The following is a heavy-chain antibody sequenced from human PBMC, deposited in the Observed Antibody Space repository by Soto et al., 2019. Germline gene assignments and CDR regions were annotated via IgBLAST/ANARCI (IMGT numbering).Heavy chain of an antibody. V-gene: IGHV3-30-3*01. CDR1: GFTFSSYA. CDR2: ISYDGSNK. Sequence: GGSLRLSCAASGFTFSSYAMHWVRQAPGKGLEWVAVISYDGSNKYYADSVKGRFTISRDNSKNTLYLQMNSLRVEDTAVYYCARTILGVDILTVFDYWGQGTLVTVSS. D-gene: IGHD3-9*01. J-gene: IGHJ4*02. CDR3: ARTILGVDILTVFDY.